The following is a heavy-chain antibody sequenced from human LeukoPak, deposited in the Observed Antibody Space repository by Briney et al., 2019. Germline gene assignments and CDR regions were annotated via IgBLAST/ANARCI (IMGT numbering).Heavy chain of an antibody. CDR1: GYTFTVYY. Sequence: ASVKVSCKASGYTFTVYYMHWVRQAPGQGLEWMGRINPNSGGTNYAQKFQGRVTMTRDTSISTAYMELSSLRSEDTAVYYCARDLNTVTTDYWGQGTLVTVSS. V-gene: IGHV1-2*06. D-gene: IGHD4-17*01. CDR2: INPNSGGT. J-gene: IGHJ4*02. CDR3: ARDLNTVTTDY.